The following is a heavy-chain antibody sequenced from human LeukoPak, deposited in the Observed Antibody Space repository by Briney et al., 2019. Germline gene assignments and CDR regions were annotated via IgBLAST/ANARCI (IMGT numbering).Heavy chain of an antibody. V-gene: IGHV3-30*02. CDR1: GFTFSSYG. CDR2: IRYDGSNK. Sequence: GSLRLSCAASGFTFSSYGMHWVRHAPGKGLEWVAFIRYDGSNKYYADSVKGRFTISRDNSKNTLYLQMNSLRAEDTAVYYCAKVGHYSSSWDFDYWGQGTLVTVSS. J-gene: IGHJ4*02. CDR3: AKVGHYSSSWDFDY. D-gene: IGHD6-13*01.